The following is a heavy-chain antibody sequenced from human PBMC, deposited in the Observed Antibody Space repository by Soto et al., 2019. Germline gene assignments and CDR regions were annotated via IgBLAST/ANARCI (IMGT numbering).Heavy chain of an antibody. CDR1: GFTFRNYG. Sequence: QVQLVESGGGVVQPGSSLRLSCAASGFTFRNYGMHWVRQAPGKGLEWVALISYDGSDKYYGDSVKGRFTISRDSSKKTLVLDVSSLRVEDTAVYYCAKVGSYGYGSNSDVEYWGQGTLVTVSS. J-gene: IGHJ4*02. CDR3: AKVGSYGYGSNSDVEY. V-gene: IGHV3-30*18. CDR2: ISYDGSDK. D-gene: IGHD5-18*01.